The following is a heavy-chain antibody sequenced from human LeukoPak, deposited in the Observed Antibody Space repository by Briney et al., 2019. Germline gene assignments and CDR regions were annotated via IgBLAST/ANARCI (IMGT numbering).Heavy chain of an antibody. CDR3: ARVEEAAAFNP. CDR2: ISSSGSYI. Sequence: SGGSLRLSCAASGFTFSSYSMNWVRQAPGKGLEWVSSISSSGSYIYYADSVKGRFTISRDNAKNSLYLQMNSLRAEDTAVYYCARVEEAAAFNPWGQGTLVTVSS. CDR1: GFTFSSYS. D-gene: IGHD6-13*01. V-gene: IGHV3-21*01. J-gene: IGHJ4*02.